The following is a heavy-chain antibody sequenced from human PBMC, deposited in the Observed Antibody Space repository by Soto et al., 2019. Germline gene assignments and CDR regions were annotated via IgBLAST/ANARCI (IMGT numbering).Heavy chain of an antibody. CDR1: HGSLNGSD. J-gene: IGHJ4*02. CDR2: MNHSGST. V-gene: IGHV4-34*01. D-gene: IGHD4-17*01. CDR3: ARAFPGVTTVVTPYYFDY. Sequence: GPLYLTCAVQHGSLNGSDWSWIGQPPGKALEWSGEMNHSGSTNYNPSLKSRVTISVDTSKNQFSLKLSSVNAADTAVDYCARAFPGVTTVVTPYYFDYWGQGTRVTLS.